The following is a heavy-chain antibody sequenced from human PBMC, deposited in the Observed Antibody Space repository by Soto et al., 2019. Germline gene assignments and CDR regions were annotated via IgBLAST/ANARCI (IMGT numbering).Heavy chain of an antibody. V-gene: IGHV1-2*04. D-gene: IGHD5-18*01. CDR3: ARAPVPGQLWFTGTWAWFDP. CDR1: GYTFTGYY. Sequence: ASVKVSCKASGYTFTGYYMHWVRQAPGQGLEWMGWINPNSGGTNYAQKFQGWVTMTRDTSISTAYMELSRLRSDDTAVYYCARAPVPGQLWFTGTWAWFDPWGQGTLVTVSS. J-gene: IGHJ5*02. CDR2: INPNSGGT.